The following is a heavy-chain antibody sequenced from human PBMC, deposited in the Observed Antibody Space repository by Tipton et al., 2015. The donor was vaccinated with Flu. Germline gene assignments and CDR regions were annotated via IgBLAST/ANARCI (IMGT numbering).Heavy chain of an antibody. CDR2: INHSGST. Sequence: GLVKPSETLSLTCAVYGGSFSGYYWSWVRQPPGKGLEWIGEINHSGSTNYDPSLKSRVTISADTSKKQFSLKLNSVTAADTAVYYCAAHCSGGSCSHAFDIWGQGTMVTVSS. J-gene: IGHJ3*02. V-gene: IGHV4-34*01. D-gene: IGHD2-15*01. CDR1: GGSFSGYY. CDR3: AAHCSGGSCSHAFDI.